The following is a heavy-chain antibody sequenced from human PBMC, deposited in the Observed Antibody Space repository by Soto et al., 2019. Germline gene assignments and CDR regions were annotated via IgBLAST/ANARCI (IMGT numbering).Heavy chain of an antibody. V-gene: IGHV4-30-2*01. Sequence: SETLSLTCAVSGGSISSGGYSWSWIRQPPGKGLEWIGYIYHSGSTYYNPSLKSRVTISVDRSKNQFSLKLSSVTAADTAVYYCARQVQWLVPFDYWGQQTRVTVPS. D-gene: IGHD6-19*01. J-gene: IGHJ4*02. CDR2: IYHSGST. CDR1: GGSISSGGYS. CDR3: ARQVQWLVPFDY.